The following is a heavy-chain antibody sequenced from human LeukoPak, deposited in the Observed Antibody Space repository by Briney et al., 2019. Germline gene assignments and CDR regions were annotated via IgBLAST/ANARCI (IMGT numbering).Heavy chain of an antibody. CDR3: ARVCIGCYSKDY. Sequence: GGSLRLSCAASGFTFSSYWMHWVRQAPGKGLVWVSRINSDGSTTTYADSMKGRFTISRDNAKNTLYLQMNSLRAEDTAVYYCARVCIGCYSKDYWGQGTLVSVSS. J-gene: IGHJ4*02. CDR1: GFTFSSYW. CDR2: INSDGSTT. V-gene: IGHV3-74*03. D-gene: IGHD2-15*01.